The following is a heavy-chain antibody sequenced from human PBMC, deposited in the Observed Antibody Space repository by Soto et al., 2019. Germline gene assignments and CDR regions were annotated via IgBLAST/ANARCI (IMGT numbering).Heavy chain of an antibody. CDR1: GFTFSSYG. J-gene: IGHJ6*02. CDR2: ISYDGSNK. D-gene: IGHD1-26*01. CDR3: ARDLGPRSDYYYYGMDV. V-gene: IGHV3-30*03. Sequence: GGSLRLSCAASGFTFSSYGMHWVRQAPGKGLEWVAVISYDGSNKYYADSVKGRFTISRDNSKNTLYLQMNSLRAEDTAVYYCARDLGPRSDYYYYGMDVWGQGTTVTVSS.